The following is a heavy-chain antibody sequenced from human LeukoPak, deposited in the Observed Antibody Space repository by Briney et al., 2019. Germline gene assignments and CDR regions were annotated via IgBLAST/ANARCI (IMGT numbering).Heavy chain of an antibody. D-gene: IGHD2-2*01. CDR2: ISSSSSYI. J-gene: IGHJ4*02. CDR3: ARDPSSLYCSSTSCSTNGDY. Sequence: GGSLRLSCAASGFTFSSYSMNWVRQAPGKGLEWVSSISSSSSYIYYADSVKGRFTISRDNAKNSLYLQMNSLRAEDTAVYYCARDPSSLYCSSTSCSTNGDYWGQGTLVTVSS. V-gene: IGHV3-21*01. CDR1: GFTFSSYS.